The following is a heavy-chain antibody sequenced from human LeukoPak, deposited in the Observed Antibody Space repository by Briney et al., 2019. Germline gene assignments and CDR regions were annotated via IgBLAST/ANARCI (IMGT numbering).Heavy chain of an antibody. J-gene: IGHJ6*02. CDR3: ARSDYGLDV. V-gene: IGHV3-74*01. CDR1: GFTFSNYW. Sequence: GGSLRLSCAASGFTFSNYWMHWVRQAPGKGLVWVSRINSDGSNTNYADSVKGRFTISRDNAKNTLYLQMNSLRAEDTAVYYCARSDYGLDVWGQGTTVTVSS. CDR2: INSDGSNT.